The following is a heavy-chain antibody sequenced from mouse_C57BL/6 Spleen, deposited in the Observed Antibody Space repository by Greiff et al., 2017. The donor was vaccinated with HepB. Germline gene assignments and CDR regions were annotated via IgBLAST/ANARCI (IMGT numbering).Heavy chain of an antibody. V-gene: IGHV1-59*01. J-gene: IGHJ3*01. Sequence: QVQLQQPGAELVRPGTSVKLSCKASGYTFTSYWMHWVKQRPGQGLEWIGVIDPSDSYTNYNQKFKGKATLTVDTSSSTAYMQLSSLTSEDSAVYYCAIRGKAYWGQGTLVTVSA. CDR1: GYTFTSYW. CDR2: IDPSDSYT. CDR3: AIRGKAY.